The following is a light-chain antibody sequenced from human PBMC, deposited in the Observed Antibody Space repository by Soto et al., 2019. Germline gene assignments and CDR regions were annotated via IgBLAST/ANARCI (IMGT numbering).Light chain of an antibody. CDR2: KAS. J-gene: IGKJ1*01. CDR1: QSISSW. Sequence: DIQMTQSPSTLSASVGDRVTITCRASQSISSWLAWYQQKPGKAPKLLINKASSLESGVPSRFSGSGSGTEFTPTISSLQPDDFATYYCQQYKSHRRTFGQGTKVEIK. CDR3: QQYKSHRRT. V-gene: IGKV1-5*03.